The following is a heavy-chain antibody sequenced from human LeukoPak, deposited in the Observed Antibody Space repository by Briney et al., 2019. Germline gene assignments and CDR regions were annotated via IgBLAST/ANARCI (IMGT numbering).Heavy chain of an antibody. D-gene: IGHD3-9*01. CDR3: ARVGLRYFDWLLYQL. CDR1: GYTFTSYY. Sequence: GASVKVSCKASGYTFTSYYMHWVRQAPGQGLEWMGIINPSGGSTSYAQKFQGRVTMTRDTSISTAYMELSRLRSDDTAVYYCARVGLRYFDWLLYQLWGQGTLVTVSS. CDR2: INPSGGST. V-gene: IGHV1-46*01. J-gene: IGHJ4*02.